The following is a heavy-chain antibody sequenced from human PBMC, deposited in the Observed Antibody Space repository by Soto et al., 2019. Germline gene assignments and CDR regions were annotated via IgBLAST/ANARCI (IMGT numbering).Heavy chain of an antibody. CDR2: IYSGGST. J-gene: IGHJ3*02. V-gene: IGHV3-53*01. CDR3: ARNYDSTAGRAFDI. D-gene: IGHD3-22*01. CDR1: GFTVSSNY. Sequence: EVQLVESGGGLIQPGGSLRLSCAASGFTVSSNYMSWVRQAPGKGLEWVSVIYSGGSTYYAASVKGRFTISRDNSKNTSYLQMNGLRAGDTAVYYCARNYDSTAGRAFDIWGQGTIVTVSS.